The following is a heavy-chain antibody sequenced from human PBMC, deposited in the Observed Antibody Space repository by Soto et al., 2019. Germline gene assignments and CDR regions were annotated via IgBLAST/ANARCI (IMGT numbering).Heavy chain of an antibody. J-gene: IGHJ6*02. CDR2: INHSGST. CDR1: GGSFSGYY. Sequence: SETLSLTCAVYGGSFSGYYWSWIRQPPGKGLEWIGEINHSGSTNYNPSLKSRVTISVDTSKNQFSLKLSSVTAADTAVYYCARGNSYGNYYYGMDVWGQGTTVTVS. D-gene: IGHD5-18*01. V-gene: IGHV4-34*01. CDR3: ARGNSYGNYYYGMDV.